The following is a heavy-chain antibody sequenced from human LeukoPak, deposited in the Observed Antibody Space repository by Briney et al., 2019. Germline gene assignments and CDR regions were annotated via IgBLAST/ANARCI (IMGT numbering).Heavy chain of an antibody. Sequence: SETLSLTCTVSGDSISSYYWTWIRQPPGKGLDWIAYIYYSGRTNYNPSLRSRVTISIDTSKNQFSLKLSSVTAADTAVYYCARDSSGSYAYYMDVWGKGTTVTVSS. CDR2: IYYSGRT. CDR1: GDSISSYY. V-gene: IGHV4-59*12. CDR3: ARDSSGSYAYYMDV. J-gene: IGHJ6*03. D-gene: IGHD3-10*01.